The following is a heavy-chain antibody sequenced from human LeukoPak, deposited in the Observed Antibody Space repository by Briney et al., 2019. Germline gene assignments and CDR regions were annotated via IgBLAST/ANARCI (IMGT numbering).Heavy chain of an antibody. CDR1: GFSFSSYN. J-gene: IGHJ5*02. CDR3: ARHQPDDYSGYH. CDR2: ITSSSSYI. Sequence: GGSLRLSCAASGFSFSSYNMNWVRQAPGKGPEWVSSITSSSSYIYYADSVKGRFTISRDNAKNSLYLQMTSLRAEDTAVYYCARHQPDDYSGYHWGQGTLVTVSS. D-gene: IGHD3-22*01. V-gene: IGHV3-21*01.